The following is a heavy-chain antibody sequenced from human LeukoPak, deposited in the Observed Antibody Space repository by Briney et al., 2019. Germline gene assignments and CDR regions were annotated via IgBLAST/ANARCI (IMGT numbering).Heavy chain of an antibody. Sequence: PGGSLRLSCAASGFTFSNAWMNWVRQTPGKGLEWVGRIKSKTDGGTTDYAAPVKGRFTISRDDSKTTLYLQMNSLKIEDTAVYYCAKFAARYFDWFNPSPFDYWGQGTLVTVSS. J-gene: IGHJ4*02. V-gene: IGHV3-15*07. D-gene: IGHD3-9*01. CDR1: GFTFSNAW. CDR2: IKSKTDGGTT. CDR3: AKFAARYFDWFNPSPFDY.